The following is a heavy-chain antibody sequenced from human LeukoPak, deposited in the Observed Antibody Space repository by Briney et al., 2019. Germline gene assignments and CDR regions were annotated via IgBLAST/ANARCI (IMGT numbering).Heavy chain of an antibody. Sequence: SETLSHTCTVSGGSIGCSTCYWGWIRQPPGKGLEWIGSISYSGRTYYTPSLKSRVTTSVDTSKNQFSLRLSSVTAADTAIYYCERQSGSSGYIQTWGQGTLVTVSS. V-gene: IGHV4-39*01. CDR2: ISYSGRT. J-gene: IGHJ4*02. CDR1: GGSIGCSTCY. CDR3: ERQSGSSGYIQT. D-gene: IGHD3-22*01.